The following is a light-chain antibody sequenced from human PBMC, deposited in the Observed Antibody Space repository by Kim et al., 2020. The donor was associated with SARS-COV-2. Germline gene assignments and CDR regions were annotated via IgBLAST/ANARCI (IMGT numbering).Light chain of an antibody. CDR3: QVWDSSSDHRV. CDR2: YDS. Sequence: APGKTDRITWGGNNIGSKSVLWYQQEPGQAPVLVIYYDSDRPSGIPERFSGSNSGNTATLTISRVEAGDEADYYCQVWDSSSDHRVFGGGTKLTVL. J-gene: IGLJ3*02. V-gene: IGLV3-21*04. CDR1: NIGSKS.